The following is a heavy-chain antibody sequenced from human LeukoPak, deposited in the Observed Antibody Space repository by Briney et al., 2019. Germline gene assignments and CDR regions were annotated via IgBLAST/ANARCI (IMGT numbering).Heavy chain of an antibody. CDR2: ITSSSNTI. J-gene: IGHJ4*02. CDR1: GFTFSSYA. V-gene: IGHV3-48*04. CDR3: ARDQYYYDSSGYIIDY. D-gene: IGHD3-22*01. Sequence: GGSLRLSCAASGFTFSSYAMSWVRQAPGKGLEWLSYITSSSNTIFYADSVKGRFTISRDNAESSLYLQMNSLRAEDTAVYYCARDQYYYDSSGYIIDYWGQGTLVTVSS.